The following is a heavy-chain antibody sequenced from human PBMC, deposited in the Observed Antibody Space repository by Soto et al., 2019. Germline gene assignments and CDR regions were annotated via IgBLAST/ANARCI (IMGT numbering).Heavy chain of an antibody. CDR3: ARDRFSWFGDSSVLDP. Sequence: GGSLRLSCAASGFTFSSYAMHWVRQAPGKGLEYVSAISSNGGSTYYANSVKGRFTISRDNSKNTLYLQMGSLRAEDMAVYYCARDRFSWFGDSSVLDPWGQGTLGTVSS. CDR1: GFTFSSYA. CDR2: ISSNGGST. J-gene: IGHJ5*02. D-gene: IGHD3-10*01. V-gene: IGHV3-64*01.